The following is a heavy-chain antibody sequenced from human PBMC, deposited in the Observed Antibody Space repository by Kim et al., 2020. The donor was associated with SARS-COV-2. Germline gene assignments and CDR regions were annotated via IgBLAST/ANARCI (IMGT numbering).Heavy chain of an antibody. CDR3: ATVVATGNFGRGYIDH. J-gene: IGHJ4*02. CDR1: SVSISSESHH. V-gene: IGHV4-39*01. D-gene: IGHD3-3*01. Sequence: SETLSLTCTVSSVSISSESHHWGWIRQSPGKGLERIGALDYRGDTHYKSSLESRAIISADKSKNQFSLKLRSVTAADTAVYYCATVVATGNFGRGYIDHWGQGILVTVSP. CDR2: LDYRGDT.